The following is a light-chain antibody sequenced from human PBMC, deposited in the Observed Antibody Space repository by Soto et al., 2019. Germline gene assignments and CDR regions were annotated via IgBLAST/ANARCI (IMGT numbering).Light chain of an antibody. V-gene: IGLV1-40*01. CDR2: GNS. J-gene: IGLJ1*01. Sequence: QSVLTQPPSVSWAPGQMVTISCTGGSSNIGAGYDVHWYQQLPGTAPKLLIYGNSNRPSGVPDRFSGSKSGTSASLAITGLQAEDEADYYCQSYDSSLSAHYVFGTGTKVTVL. CDR1: SSNIGAGYD. CDR3: QSYDSSLSAHYV.